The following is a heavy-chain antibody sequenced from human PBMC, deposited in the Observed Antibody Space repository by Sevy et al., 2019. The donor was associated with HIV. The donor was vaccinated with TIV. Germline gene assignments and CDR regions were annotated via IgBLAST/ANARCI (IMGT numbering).Heavy chain of an antibody. J-gene: IGHJ4*02. D-gene: IGHD6-6*01. CDR1: GFTFSSYG. Sequence: GGSLRLSCAASGFTFSSYGMHWVRQAPGKGLEWVAVISYDGSNKYYADSVKGRFTISRDNSKNTLYLQMNSLRAEDTAVYYCARDLGSSPTYYFDYWGQGTLVTVSS. V-gene: IGHV3-30*19. CDR3: ARDLGSSPTYYFDY. CDR2: ISYDGSNK.